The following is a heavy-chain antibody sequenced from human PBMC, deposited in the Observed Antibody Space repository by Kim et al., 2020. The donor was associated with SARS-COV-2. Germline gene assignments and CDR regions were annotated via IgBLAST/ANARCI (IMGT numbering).Heavy chain of an antibody. D-gene: IGHD6-13*01. CDR2: INHSGST. J-gene: IGHJ4*02. CDR3: ARVVKPYSSSWYRRYYFDY. CDR1: GGSFSGYY. Sequence: SETLSLTCAVYGGSFSGYYWSWIRQPPGKGLEWIREINHSGSTNYNPSLKSRVTISVDTSKNQFSLKLSSVTAADTAVYYCARVVKPYSSSWYRRYYFDYWGQGTLVTVSS. V-gene: IGHV4-34*01.